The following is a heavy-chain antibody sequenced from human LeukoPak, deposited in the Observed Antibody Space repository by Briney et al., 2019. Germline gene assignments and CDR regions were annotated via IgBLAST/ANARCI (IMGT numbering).Heavy chain of an antibody. J-gene: IGHJ4*02. Sequence: PSETLSLTCAVSGGSISSGGYSWSWIRQPPGKGLEWIGYIYHSGSTYYNPSLKSRVTISVDTSKNQFSLKLSSVTAADTAVYYCATDIVVVVAAPRGRDYWGQGTLVTVSS. CDR2: IYHSGST. V-gene: IGHV4-30-2*01. CDR1: GGSISSGGYS. D-gene: IGHD2-15*01. CDR3: ATDIVVVVAAPRGRDY.